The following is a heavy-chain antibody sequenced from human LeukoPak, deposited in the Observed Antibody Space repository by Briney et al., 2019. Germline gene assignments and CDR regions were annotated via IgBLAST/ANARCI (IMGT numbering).Heavy chain of an antibody. CDR2: ISYDGSNR. J-gene: IGHJ4*02. CDR1: GFTFSNYA. CDR3: AKVVRSSGWSFDY. D-gene: IGHD6-19*01. Sequence: GRSLRLSCAASGFTFSNYAMHWVRQAPGTGLEWVALISYDGSNRHYVDSVKGRFTISRDNSKNTLYLQMNSLRAEDTAVYYCAKVVRSSGWSFDYWGQGTLVTVSS. V-gene: IGHV3-30*04.